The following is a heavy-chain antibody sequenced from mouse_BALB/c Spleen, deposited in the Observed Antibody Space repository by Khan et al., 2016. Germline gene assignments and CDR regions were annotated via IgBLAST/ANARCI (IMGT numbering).Heavy chain of an antibody. CDR3: VRKNTTAWLAY. CDR2: IRSKSNNYAT. CDR1: GFTFNTYA. D-gene: IGHD1-1*01. Sequence: EVQLVESGGGLVQPKGSLKLSCAASGFTFNTYAMNWVRQAPGKGLEWVARIRSKSNNYATYYADSVKDRFTISRDDSQSMLYLQMNNLKTEDTAMYYCVRKNTTAWLAYWGQGTLVTVSA. J-gene: IGHJ3*01. V-gene: IGHV10-1*02.